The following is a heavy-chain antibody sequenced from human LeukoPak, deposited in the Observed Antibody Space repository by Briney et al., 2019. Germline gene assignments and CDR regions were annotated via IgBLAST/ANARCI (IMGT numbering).Heavy chain of an antibody. V-gene: IGHV3-23*01. D-gene: IGHD6-13*01. CDR2: ISGSGIST. CDR3: AKDRQQLVLGY. Sequence: GGSLRLSCAASGFTFSSYAMSWVRQAPGKGLEWVSDISGSGISTYYADSVKGRFTISRDNSKNTLYLQMNSLRAEDTAVYYCAKDRQQLVLGYWGQGTLVTVSS. CDR1: GFTFSSYA. J-gene: IGHJ4*02.